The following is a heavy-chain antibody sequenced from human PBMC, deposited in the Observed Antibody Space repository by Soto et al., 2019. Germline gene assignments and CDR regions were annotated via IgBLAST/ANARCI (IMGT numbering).Heavy chain of an antibody. Sequence: VGSLRLSCAASGFTFGTYGINWVRQAPGKGLEWVALISYDGSDKRYADSVKGRFTISRDKSKKTLYLQMNSLRAEDTAVYYCAKDSGRWLQRGIDYWGQGTVVTVSS. V-gene: IGHV3-30*18. CDR2: ISYDGSDK. CDR1: GFTFGTYG. D-gene: IGHD5-12*01. J-gene: IGHJ4*02. CDR3: AKDSGRWLQRGIDY.